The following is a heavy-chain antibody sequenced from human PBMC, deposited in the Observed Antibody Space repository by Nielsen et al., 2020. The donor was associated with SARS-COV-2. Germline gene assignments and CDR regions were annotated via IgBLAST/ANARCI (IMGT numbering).Heavy chain of an antibody. D-gene: IGHD2-2*02. J-gene: IGHJ5*02. CDR3: ARVFVVVPAAINWFDP. Sequence: ASVKVSCKASGYTFTSYGISWVRQAPGQGLEWMGWISAYNGNTNYAQKLQGRVTMTTDTSTSTAYMELRSLRSDDTAVYYCARVFVVVPAAINWFDPWGQGTLVTVSS. CDR1: GYTFTSYG. V-gene: IGHV1-18*01. CDR2: ISAYNGNT.